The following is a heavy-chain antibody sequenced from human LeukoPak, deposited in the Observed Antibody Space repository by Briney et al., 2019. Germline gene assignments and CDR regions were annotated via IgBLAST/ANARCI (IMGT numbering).Heavy chain of an antibody. J-gene: IGHJ4*02. CDR3: ARVPSDIVVVEPATPDF. Sequence: GGSLRLSCAASGFTFSNYSMNWVRQAPGKGLEWVSSIISNSNYIYYADSVKGRFTISRDNAKNSLYLQMNSLRAEDTAVYYCARVPSDIVVVEPATPDFWGQGTLVTVSS. CDR1: GFTFSNYS. CDR2: IISNSNYI. V-gene: IGHV3-21*01. D-gene: IGHD2-15*01.